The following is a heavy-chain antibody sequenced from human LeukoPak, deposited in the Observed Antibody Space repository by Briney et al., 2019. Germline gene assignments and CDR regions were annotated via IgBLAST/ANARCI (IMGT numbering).Heavy chain of an antibody. Sequence: VASVKVSCKASGYTFTSYYMHWVRQAPGQGLEWMGTINPSGGSTSYAQKFQGRVTMTRDTSTSTVYMGLSSLRSEDTAVYYCARDVSVTSFDYWGQGTLVTVSS. CDR1: GYTFTSYY. V-gene: IGHV1-46*03. J-gene: IGHJ4*02. CDR3: ARDVSVTSFDY. CDR2: INPSGGST. D-gene: IGHD4-17*01.